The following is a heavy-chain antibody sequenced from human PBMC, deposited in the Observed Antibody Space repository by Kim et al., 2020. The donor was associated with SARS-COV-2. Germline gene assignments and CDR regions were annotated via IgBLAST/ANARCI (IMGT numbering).Heavy chain of an antibody. J-gene: IGHJ4*02. CDR1: GCFVSSGSYF. CDR3: ARAPNDFWSGYPYYFDY. D-gene: IGHD3-3*01. V-gene: IGHV4-61*01. CDR2: IYYSGST. Sequence: SETLSLTCTVSGCFVSSGSYFWGWIRQPPGKGLEWIGYIYYSGSTNYNPSLKSRVTMSLDTSENQFSLKVRSVTAADTAVYYCARAPNDFWSGYPYYFDYWGQGTLVTVSS.